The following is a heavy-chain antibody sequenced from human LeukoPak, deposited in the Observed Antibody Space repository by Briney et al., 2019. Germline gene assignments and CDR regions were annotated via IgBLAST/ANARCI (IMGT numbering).Heavy chain of an antibody. V-gene: IGHV3-21*04. Sequence: PGGSLRLSCAASGFTFSSYSMNWVRQAPGKGLEWVSSISSSSSYIYYADSVKGRFTISRDNAKNSLYLQMNSLRAEDTAVYYCARGFTMIVVSYYYGMDVWGQGTTVTVSS. CDR1: GFTFSSYS. D-gene: IGHD3-22*01. CDR3: ARGFTMIVVSYYYGMDV. J-gene: IGHJ6*02. CDR2: ISSSSSYI.